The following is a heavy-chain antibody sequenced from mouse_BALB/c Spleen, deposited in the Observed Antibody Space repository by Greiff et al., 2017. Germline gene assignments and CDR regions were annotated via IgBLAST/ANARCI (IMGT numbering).Heavy chain of an antibody. Sequence: VQLQQSGAELVKPGASVKLSCKTSGYTFTSYWIQWVKQRPGQGLGWIGEIFPGTGTTYYNEKFKGKATLTIDTSSSTAYMQLSSLTSEDSAVYFCARGSGGYAMDSWGQGTSVTASS. CDR2: IFPGTGTT. D-gene: IGHD3-1*01. J-gene: IGHJ4*01. V-gene: IGHV1S132*01. CDR1: GYTFTSYW. CDR3: ARGSGGYAMDS.